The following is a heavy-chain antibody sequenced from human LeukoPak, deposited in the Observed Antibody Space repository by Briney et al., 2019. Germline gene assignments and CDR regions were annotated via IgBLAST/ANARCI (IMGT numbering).Heavy chain of an antibody. Sequence: GGSLRLSCAASGFTFSTCSMKWVRQAPGKALEWVSSISGSSYHIYYADSVKGRFTISRDNSKNTLYLQMNSLRAEDTAVYYCAKGDWGSDYWGQGTLVTVSS. V-gene: IGHV3-21*04. CDR2: ISGSSYHI. CDR3: AKGDWGSDY. CDR1: GFTFSTCS. D-gene: IGHD7-27*01. J-gene: IGHJ4*02.